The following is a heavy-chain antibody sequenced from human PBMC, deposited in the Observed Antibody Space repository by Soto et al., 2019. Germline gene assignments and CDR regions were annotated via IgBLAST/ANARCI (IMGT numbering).Heavy chain of an antibody. CDR1: GYTFTSYA. J-gene: IGHJ4*02. Sequence: QVQLVQSGAEVKKPGASVKVSCKASGYTFTSYAMHWVRQAPGQRREWRGWINAGNGNTKYSQKFQDRVTITRDTSASTAYMELSGLRSEDAAVYYCARDLGGWPDYWGQGTLVTVSS. CDR3: ARDLGGWPDY. V-gene: IGHV1-3*01. D-gene: IGHD2-15*01. CDR2: INAGNGNT.